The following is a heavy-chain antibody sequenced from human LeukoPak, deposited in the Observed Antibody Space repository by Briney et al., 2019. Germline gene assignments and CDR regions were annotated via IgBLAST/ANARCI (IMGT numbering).Heavy chain of an antibody. D-gene: IGHD3-10*01. V-gene: IGHV4-34*01. CDR2: INHSGST. CDR3: ATRISMVRGEYYFDY. Sequence: SETLSLTCAVYGGSFSGYYWSWIRHPPGKGLEWIGEINHSGSTNYNPSLKSRVTISVDTSKNQFSLKLSSVTAADTAVYYCATRISMVRGEYYFDYWGQGTLVTVSS. J-gene: IGHJ4*02. CDR1: GGSFSGYY.